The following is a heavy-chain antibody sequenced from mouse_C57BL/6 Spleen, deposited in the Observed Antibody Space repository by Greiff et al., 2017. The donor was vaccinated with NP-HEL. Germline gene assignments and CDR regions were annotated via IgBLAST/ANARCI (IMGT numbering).Heavy chain of an antibody. J-gene: IGHJ3*01. CDR3: ARHGSNSSFAY. Sequence: EVKLVESGGDLVKPGGSLKLSCAASGFTFSSYGMSWVRQTPDKRLEWVATISSGGSYTYYPDSVTGRFTISRDNAKNTLYLQMSSLKSEDTAMYYCARHGSNSSFAYWGQGTLVTVSA. V-gene: IGHV5-6*01. CDR2: ISSGGSYT. CDR1: GFTFSSYG. D-gene: IGHD2-5*01.